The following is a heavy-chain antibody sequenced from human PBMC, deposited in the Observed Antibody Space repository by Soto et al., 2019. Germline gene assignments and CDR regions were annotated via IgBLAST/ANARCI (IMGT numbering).Heavy chain of an antibody. CDR1: GGSISSSSYY. V-gene: IGHV4-39*01. CDR3: ARISSSGYSH. CDR2: IYYSGST. Sequence: PPETLSLTCTVSGGSISSSSYYWGWIRQPPGKGLEWIGSIYYSGSTYYNPSLKSRVTISVDTSKNQFSLKLSSVTAADTAVYYCARISSSGYSHWGQGTLVTVSS. J-gene: IGHJ4*02. D-gene: IGHD3-22*01.